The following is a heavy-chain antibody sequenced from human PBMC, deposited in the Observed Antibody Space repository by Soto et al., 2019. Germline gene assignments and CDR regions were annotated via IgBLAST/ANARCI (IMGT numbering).Heavy chain of an antibody. D-gene: IGHD2-2*01. V-gene: IGHV6-1*01. J-gene: IGHJ6*02. Sequence: SQTLSLTCAISGDTVSTNTAAWNWIRQSPSRGLEWLGRRYYKSRWYNDYSESLKSRIAIIPDTSRNQFSLQLNSVIPEDTAVYYCARDWGHDPAPTYYYGMDVWGQGTKATVSS. CDR1: GDTVSTNTAA. CDR2: RYYKSRWYN. CDR3: ARDWGHDPAPTYYYGMDV.